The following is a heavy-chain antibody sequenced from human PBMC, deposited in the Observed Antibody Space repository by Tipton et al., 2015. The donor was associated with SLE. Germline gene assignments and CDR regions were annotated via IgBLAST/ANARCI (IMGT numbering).Heavy chain of an antibody. CDR2: IGHTGGST. Sequence: SLRLSCAASGFTFSIFAMSWVRQAPGKGLEWVAGIGHTGGSTYFAESAKGRFTISRDNSKHMLYLHMTGRRAEDTAVYFCAKETITIWYCFGAWGMGTRLPVS. J-gene: IGHJ5*02. CDR3: AKETITIWYCFGA. D-gene: IGHD3-3*01. CDR1: GFTFSIFA. V-gene: IGHV3-23*01.